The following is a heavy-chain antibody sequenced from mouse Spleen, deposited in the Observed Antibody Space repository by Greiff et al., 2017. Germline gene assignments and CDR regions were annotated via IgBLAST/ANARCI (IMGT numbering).Heavy chain of an antibody. CDR1: GYTFTSYW. Sequence: QVHVKQPGTELVKPGASVKLSCKASGYTFTSYWMHXVKQRPGQGLEWIGNINPSNGGTNYNEKFKSKATLTVDKSSSTAYMQLSSLTSEDSAVYYCARNDGYSLRVWGTGTTVTVSS. D-gene: IGHD2-3*01. CDR2: INPSNGGT. V-gene: IGHV1-53*01. CDR3: ARNDGYSLRV. J-gene: IGHJ1*03.